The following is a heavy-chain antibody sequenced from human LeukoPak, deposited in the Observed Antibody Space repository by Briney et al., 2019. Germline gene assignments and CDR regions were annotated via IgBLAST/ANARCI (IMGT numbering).Heavy chain of an antibody. V-gene: IGHV4-38-2*02. CDR3: ARRGRGIAAAGKGYYYYYMDV. CDR1: GYSISSGYY. J-gene: IGHJ6*03. D-gene: IGHD6-13*01. Sequence: SETLSLTCTVSGYSISSGYYWGWIRQPPGKGLEWIGSIYHSGSTYYNPSLKSRVTISVDTSKNQFSLKLSSVTAADTAVYYCARRGRGIAAAGKGYYYYYMDVWGKGTTVTISS. CDR2: IYHSGST.